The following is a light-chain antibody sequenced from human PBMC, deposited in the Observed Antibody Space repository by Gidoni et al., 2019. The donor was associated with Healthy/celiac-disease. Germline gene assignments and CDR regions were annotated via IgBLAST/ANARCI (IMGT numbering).Light chain of an antibody. Sequence: DIQMTQSPSTLSASVGDRVTITCRASQSISSWLAWYRQKPGKAPKLLIYKAASLESGVPSRFSGSESGTEFTLTISSLQPDDFATYYCQQYNSYPWTFXXXTKVEI. J-gene: IGKJ1*01. CDR2: KAA. V-gene: IGKV1-5*03. CDR3: QQYNSYPWT. CDR1: QSISSW.